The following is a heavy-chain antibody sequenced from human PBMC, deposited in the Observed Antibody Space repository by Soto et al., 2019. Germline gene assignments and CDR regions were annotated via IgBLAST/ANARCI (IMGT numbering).Heavy chain of an antibody. J-gene: IGHJ4*02. Sequence: SETLSLTCGVSGYASNSGYYWGWIRQSPGKGLEWGGNMYHGGFSYYNPSLKGRVTISVDTWKNRFSLNLRSVTAADTAVYYCASTVVVVVSHVPDYFDYRGQGMLVPVSS. CDR1: GYASNSGYY. CDR2: MYHGGFS. CDR3: ASTVVVVVSHVPDYFDY. D-gene: IGHD2-15*01. V-gene: IGHV4-38-2*01.